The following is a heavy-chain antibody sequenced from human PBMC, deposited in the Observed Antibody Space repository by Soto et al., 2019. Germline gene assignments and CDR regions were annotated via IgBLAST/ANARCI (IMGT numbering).Heavy chain of an antibody. CDR1: GFTFSSYG. V-gene: IGHV3-30*03. CDR3: ARDGGDDSSGYYFYYGMDV. CDR2: ISYDGTNK. D-gene: IGHD3-22*01. Sequence: QVQLVESGGGVVQPGRSLRLSCAASGFTFSSYGMHWVRQAPGKGLEWLAVISYDGTNKYYADSVKGRFTISRDNSKNTRYLQMNSLRAEDTAVYYCARDGGDDSSGYYFYYGMDVWGQGPTVTVSS. J-gene: IGHJ6*02.